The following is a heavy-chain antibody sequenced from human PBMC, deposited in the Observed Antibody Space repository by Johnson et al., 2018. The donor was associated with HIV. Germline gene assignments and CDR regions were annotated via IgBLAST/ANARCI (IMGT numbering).Heavy chain of an antibody. Sequence: VQLVESGGGLVQPWGSLRLSCAASGFTFSSYWMSWVRQAPGKGLEWVANIKQDGSEKYYVDSVKGRFTISRDNAKNSLYLQMNSLRAEETAVYYCARDFWAENRLLWFGELHPDAFDIWGQGTMVTVSS. D-gene: IGHD3-10*01. CDR3: ARDFWAENRLLWFGELHPDAFDI. CDR2: IKQDGSEK. CDR1: GFTFSSYW. J-gene: IGHJ3*02. V-gene: IGHV3-7*01.